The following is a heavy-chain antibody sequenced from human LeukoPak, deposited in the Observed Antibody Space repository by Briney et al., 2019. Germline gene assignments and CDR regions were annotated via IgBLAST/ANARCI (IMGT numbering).Heavy chain of an antibody. J-gene: IGHJ3*02. Sequence: SETLSLTCTVSGGSISSYYWSWLRQPPGKGLEWLGYIYYSGSTNYNPSLKSRVTISVDTSKNQFSLKLSSVTAADTAVYYCARDRTPNGYSSGWRIWGQGTMVAVSS. CDR2: IYYSGST. CDR1: GGSISSYY. CDR3: ARDRTPNGYSSGWRI. V-gene: IGHV4-59*01. D-gene: IGHD6-19*01.